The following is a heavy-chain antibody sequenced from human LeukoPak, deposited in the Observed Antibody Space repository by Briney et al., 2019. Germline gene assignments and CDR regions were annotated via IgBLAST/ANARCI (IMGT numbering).Heavy chain of an antibody. J-gene: IGHJ4*02. CDR2: ISAYNGNT. CDR3: ARDPHYYDSSGYQDY. V-gene: IGHV1-18*01. Sequence: GESLKVSCKASGYTFTSYGISWVRQAPGQGLEWMGWISAYNGNTNYAQKLQGRVTMTTDTSTSTAYMELRSLRSDDTAVYYCARDPHYYDSSGYQDYWGQGTLVTVSS. D-gene: IGHD3-22*01. CDR1: GYTFTSYG.